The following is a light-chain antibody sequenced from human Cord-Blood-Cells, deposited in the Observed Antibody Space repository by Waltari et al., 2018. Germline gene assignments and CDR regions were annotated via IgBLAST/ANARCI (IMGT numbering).Light chain of an antibody. J-gene: IGLJ3*02. CDR2: EGS. Sequence: QSALTRPAPVSGFPGQSITLPCPGPRSDVGSYKLVSWYQQHPGKAPKLMIYEGSKRPSGVSNRFSGSKSGNTASLTIAGRQAEDEADYYCCSYAGSSTPWVFGVGTKLTVL. V-gene: IGLV2-23*01. CDR3: CSYAGSSTPWV. CDR1: RSDVGSYKL.